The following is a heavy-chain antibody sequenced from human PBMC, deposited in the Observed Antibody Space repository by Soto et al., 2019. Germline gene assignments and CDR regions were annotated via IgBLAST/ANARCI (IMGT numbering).Heavy chain of an antibody. CDR2: ISWNSGSI. CDR3: AKALYSGYDSSTGY. J-gene: IGHJ4*02. V-gene: IGHV3-9*01. Sequence: EVQLVESGGGLVQPGRSLRLSCAASGFTFDDYAMHWVRQAPGKGLEWVSGISWNSGSIGYADSVKGRFTISRDNAKNSLYLQMNSLRAEDTALYYCAKALYSGYDSSTGYWGQGTLVTVSS. D-gene: IGHD5-12*01. CDR1: GFTFDDYA.